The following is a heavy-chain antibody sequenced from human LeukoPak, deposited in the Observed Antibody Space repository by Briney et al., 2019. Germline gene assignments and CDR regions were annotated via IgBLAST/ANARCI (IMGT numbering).Heavy chain of an antibody. CDR2: ISSSGSTI. CDR3: ARCSIARNGDPYYFDY. CDR1: GFTFSSYE. J-gene: IGHJ4*02. V-gene: IGHV3-48*03. Sequence: GGSLRLSCGASGFTFSSYEMNWVRQAPGKGLEWVSYISSSGSTIYYADSVKGRFTISRDNAKNSLYLQMNSLRAEDTAVYYCARCSIARNGDPYYFDYWGQGTLVTVSS. D-gene: IGHD4-17*01.